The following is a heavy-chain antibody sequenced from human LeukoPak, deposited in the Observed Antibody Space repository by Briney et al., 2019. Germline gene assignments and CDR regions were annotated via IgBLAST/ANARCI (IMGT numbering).Heavy chain of an antibody. Sequence: ASVKVSCKASGYTFTGYYMHWVRQAPGQGLEWMGWISAYNGNTNYAQKLQGRVTMTTDTSTSTAYMELRSLRSDDTAVYYCARDVEDIVVVPAAIPSWFDPWGQGTLVTVSS. CDR3: ARDVEDIVVVPAAIPSWFDP. V-gene: IGHV1-18*04. CDR1: GYTFTGYY. J-gene: IGHJ5*02. D-gene: IGHD2-2*02. CDR2: ISAYNGNT.